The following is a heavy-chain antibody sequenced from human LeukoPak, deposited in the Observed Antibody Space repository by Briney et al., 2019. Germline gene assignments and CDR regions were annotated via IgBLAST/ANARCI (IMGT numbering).Heavy chain of an antibody. CDR3: VRGIAGFDY. V-gene: IGHV3-23*01. D-gene: IGHD6-13*01. Sequence: PGGSLRLSCAASAFTFSTYAMTWVRQAPGKGLEWVSSIDSGGGNTYYADSVKGRFTISRDNSKNTLYLQMNSLRAEDTAVYYCVRGIAGFDYWGQGTLVTVSS. CDR2: IDSGGGNT. J-gene: IGHJ4*02. CDR1: AFTFSTYA.